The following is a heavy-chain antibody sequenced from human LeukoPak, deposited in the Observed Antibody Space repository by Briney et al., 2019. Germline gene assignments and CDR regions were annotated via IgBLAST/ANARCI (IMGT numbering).Heavy chain of an antibody. V-gene: IGHV4-34*01. CDR1: GDSFIGYF. CDR3: ARHYVSGNSLTYYGLDV. J-gene: IGHJ6*02. CDR2: INHSGRT. Sequence: AETLSLTCAASGDSFIGYFWTWIRQAPGNGLEWIGDINHSGRTNYNPSLQRRVSISVDTSKNQFSLKLSSVTAADTAVYYCARHYVSGNSLTYYGLDVWGQGTTVTVSS. D-gene: IGHD3-10*01.